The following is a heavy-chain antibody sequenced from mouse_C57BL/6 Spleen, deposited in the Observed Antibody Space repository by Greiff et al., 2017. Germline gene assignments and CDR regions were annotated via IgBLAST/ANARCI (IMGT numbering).Heavy chain of an antibody. D-gene: IGHD1-1*01. CDR2: IYPRSGNT. V-gene: IGHV1-81*01. J-gene: IGHJ1*03. CDR3: ARDYGRSYRYFDV. CDR1: GYTFTSYG. Sequence: VQLQQSGAELARPGASVKLSCKASGYTFTSYGISWVKQRTGQGLEWIGEIYPRSGNTYYNEKFKGKATLTADKSSSTAYMELRSLTSEDSAVYFCARDYGRSYRYFDVWGTGTTVTVSS.